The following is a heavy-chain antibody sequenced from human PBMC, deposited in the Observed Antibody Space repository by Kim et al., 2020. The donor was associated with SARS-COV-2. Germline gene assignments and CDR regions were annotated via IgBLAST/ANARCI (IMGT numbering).Heavy chain of an antibody. CDR1: GYTFTGYY. Sequence: ASVKVSCKASGYTFTGYYMHWVRQAPGQGLEWMGWINPNSGGTNYAQKFQGRVTMTGDTSISTAYMELSRLRSDDTAVYYCARDHCTNGVCYSYFDYWGQGTLVTVSS. J-gene: IGHJ4*02. CDR2: INPNSGGT. CDR3: ARDHCTNGVCYSYFDY. D-gene: IGHD2-8*01. V-gene: IGHV1-2*02.